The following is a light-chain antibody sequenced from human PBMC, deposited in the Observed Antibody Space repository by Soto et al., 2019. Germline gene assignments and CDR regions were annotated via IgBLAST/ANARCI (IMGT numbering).Light chain of an antibody. V-gene: IGKV3-20*01. CDR3: QQNDTTPPMYP. Sequence: VLLPSPDTLSLSPGETATLSCRAWPSLGRDSAWSEQKPDQAHRLLIYATSTRAGGIPDRLSGSGSGTDFTLPISRLEPDDVTVYYCQQNDTTPPMYPSGQGTKV. CDR2: ATS. J-gene: IGKJ2*01. CDR1: PSLGRD.